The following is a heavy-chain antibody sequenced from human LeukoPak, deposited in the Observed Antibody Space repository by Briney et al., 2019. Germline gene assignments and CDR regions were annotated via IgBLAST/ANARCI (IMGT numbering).Heavy chain of an antibody. Sequence: SETLSLTCTVSGGSISSYYWSWIRQPPGKGLEWIGYIYYSGSTNYNPSLKSRVTISVDTSKNQFSLKLSSVTAADTAVYYCARREWYYGSGSYYNYAFDIWGQGTMVTVSS. J-gene: IGHJ3*02. D-gene: IGHD3-10*01. CDR1: GGSISSYY. CDR3: ARREWYYGSGSYYNYAFDI. V-gene: IGHV4-59*12. CDR2: IYYSGST.